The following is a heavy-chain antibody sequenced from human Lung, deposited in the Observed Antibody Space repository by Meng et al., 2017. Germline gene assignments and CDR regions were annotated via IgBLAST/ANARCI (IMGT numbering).Heavy chain of an antibody. D-gene: IGHD3-10*01. CDR1: DYTFTGYG. CDR3: ARGTPGRSYSDF. CDR2: LGAHDGDR. V-gene: IGHV1-18*04. Sequence: QVHPVQSGAEGKKPGASVKVSCKSSDYTFTGYGVSGVRQAPGQGLEWMAWLGAHDGDRSHAPRFQGRVTVTADRLTATSFMELRNLRYDDTAVYYCARGTPGRSYSDFWGQGTLVTVSS. J-gene: IGHJ4*02.